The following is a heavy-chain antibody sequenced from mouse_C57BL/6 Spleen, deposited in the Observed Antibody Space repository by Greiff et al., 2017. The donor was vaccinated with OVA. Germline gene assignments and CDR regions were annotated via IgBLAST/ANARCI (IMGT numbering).Heavy chain of an antibody. V-gene: IGHV1-15*01. CDR2: IDPETGGT. Sequence: QVQLQQSGAELVRPGASVTLSCKASGYTFTDYEMHWVKQTPVHGLEWIGSIDPETGGTAYNQKFKGKAILTADKSSSTAYMELRSLTSEDSAVYYCTRGDYGSSGEISYWGQGTLVTVSA. J-gene: IGHJ3*01. CDR1: GYTFTDYE. CDR3: TRGDYGSSGEISY. D-gene: IGHD1-1*01.